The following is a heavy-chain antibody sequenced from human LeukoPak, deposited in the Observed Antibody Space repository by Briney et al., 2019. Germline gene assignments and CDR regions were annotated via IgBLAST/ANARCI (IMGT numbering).Heavy chain of an antibody. V-gene: IGHV3-30*03. Sequence: GGSLSLSCAASGFTFSTYGMHWVRQAPGKGLEWLAVSSYDGSNRFHADSVKGRFTISRDNSKNTLYLQVNSLRPEDTADYYCARGSAYSDYYYYGMDVWGQGTTVTVS. J-gene: IGHJ6*02. CDR1: GFTFSTYG. CDR3: ARGSAYSDYYYYGMDV. D-gene: IGHD4-11*01. CDR2: SSYDGSNR.